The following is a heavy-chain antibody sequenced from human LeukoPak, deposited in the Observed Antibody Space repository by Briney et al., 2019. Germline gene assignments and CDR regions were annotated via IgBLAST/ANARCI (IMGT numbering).Heavy chain of an antibody. CDR3: ARLYQQSKWKYYYYYMDV. CDR2: VFDSGST. V-gene: IGHV4-59*01. J-gene: IGHJ6*03. D-gene: IGHD1-1*01. Sequence: SETLSLTCSVSGASFSTNYWSWIRQPPGRGLEWIGYVFDSGSTNHNPSLKSRVTISVDTSTKQFSLRLSSVTAADTAVYYCARLYQQSKWKYYYYYMDVWGKGTAVTVSS. CDR1: GASFSTNY.